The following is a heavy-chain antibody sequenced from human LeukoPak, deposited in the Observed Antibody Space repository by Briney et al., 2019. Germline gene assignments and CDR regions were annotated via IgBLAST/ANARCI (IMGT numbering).Heavy chain of an antibody. Sequence: SETLSLTCTVSGYSISSGYYWGWIRQPPGKGLEWIGSIYHSGSTYYNPSLKSRVTISVDTSKNQFSLKLRSVTAADTAVYYCAIENAPIDYWGQGTLVTVSS. J-gene: IGHJ4*02. CDR1: GYSISSGYY. CDR3: AIENAPIDY. CDR2: IYHSGST. V-gene: IGHV4-38-2*02.